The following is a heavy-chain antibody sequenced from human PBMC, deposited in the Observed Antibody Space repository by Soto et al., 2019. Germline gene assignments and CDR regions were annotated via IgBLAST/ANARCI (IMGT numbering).Heavy chain of an antibody. CDR2: IYWNDDK. V-gene: IGHV2-5*01. CDR1: GFSLSTSGVG. J-gene: IGHJ5*02. Sequence: SGPTLVNPTQPLTLTCTFPGFSLSTSGVGVGWIRKPQGKALEWLALIYWNDDKRYSPALKRRLTITKDTSKNQVVLTMTNMDPVDTAKYYCAHSASPKEDEGWFDPWGKGNLVTVS. CDR3: AHSASPKEDEGWFDP.